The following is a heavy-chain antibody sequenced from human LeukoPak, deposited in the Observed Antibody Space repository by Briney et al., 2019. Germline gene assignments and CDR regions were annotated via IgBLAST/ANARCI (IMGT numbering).Heavy chain of an antibody. Sequence: DPSETLSLTCAVYGGSFSGYYWSWIRQPPGKGLEWIGEINHSGSTNYSPSLKSRVTISVDTSKNQFSLKLSSVTAADMAVYYCARPNSSGWYQQGMDVWGQGTTVTVSS. D-gene: IGHD6-19*01. CDR2: INHSGST. V-gene: IGHV4-34*01. J-gene: IGHJ6*02. CDR3: ARPNSSGWYQQGMDV. CDR1: GGSFSGYY.